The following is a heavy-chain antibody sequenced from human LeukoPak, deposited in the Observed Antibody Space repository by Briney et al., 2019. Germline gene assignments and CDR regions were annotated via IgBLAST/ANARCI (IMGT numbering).Heavy chain of an antibody. Sequence: GESLTLSCTGSGYSFTSYWIGWVRQMPGKGLEWMGIIYPGDSDTRYSPSFQGQVTISADKSISTAYLQWSSLKASDTAMYYCARSRGYGGYGMDVWGKGTTVTVSS. CDR3: ARSRGYGGYGMDV. CDR2: IYPGDSDT. CDR1: GYSFTSYW. D-gene: IGHD6-25*01. V-gene: IGHV5-51*03. J-gene: IGHJ6*04.